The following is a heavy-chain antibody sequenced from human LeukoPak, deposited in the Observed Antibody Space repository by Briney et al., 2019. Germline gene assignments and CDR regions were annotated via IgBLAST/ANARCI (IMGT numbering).Heavy chain of an antibody. CDR3: AKGPAMVRGTFDP. Sequence: GGSLRLSCAASGFTFSSYAMTWVRQAPGKGLEWVSSISGSGGNTYYADSVKGRFTISRDYSKNTLYLQMNSLRTEETAVYYCAKGPAMVRGTFDPWGQGTLVTVSS. V-gene: IGHV3-23*01. CDR2: ISGSGGNT. CDR1: GFTFSSYA. J-gene: IGHJ5*02. D-gene: IGHD3-10*01.